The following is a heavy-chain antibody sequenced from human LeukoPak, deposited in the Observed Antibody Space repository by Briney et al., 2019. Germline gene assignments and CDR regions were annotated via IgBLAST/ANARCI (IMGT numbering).Heavy chain of an antibody. J-gene: IGHJ4*02. CDR1: GFTFSYAW. V-gene: IGHV3-15*04. Sequence: GGSLRLSCAASGFTFSYAWMTWVRQGPGKGLEWVGHIAVRSDGGTTDYAAPVKGRFTISRDDSKNTLYLQMDSLQTEDTAVYYCASLVGFSLYYWGQGTLVTVSS. D-gene: IGHD1-26*01. CDR2: IAVRSDGGTT. CDR3: ASLVGFSLYY.